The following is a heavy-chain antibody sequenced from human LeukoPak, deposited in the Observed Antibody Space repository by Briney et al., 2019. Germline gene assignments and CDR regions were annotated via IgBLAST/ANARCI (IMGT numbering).Heavy chain of an antibody. V-gene: IGHV3-48*03. D-gene: IGHD4-17*01. CDR1: GFTFSNYE. J-gene: IGHJ4*02. Sequence: GGSLRLSCAASGFTFSNYEMNWVRQAPGRGLEWVSYISSSGLTMYYADSVKGRFIISRDSAKNSLYLQMNSLRAEDTAVYYCARGTTGDDYWGQGTLVTVSS. CDR2: ISSSGLTM. CDR3: ARGTTGDDY.